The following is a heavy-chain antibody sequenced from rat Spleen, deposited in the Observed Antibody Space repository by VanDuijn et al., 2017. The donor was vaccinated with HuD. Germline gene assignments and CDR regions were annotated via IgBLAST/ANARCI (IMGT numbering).Heavy chain of an antibody. CDR2: ISYDGSST. CDR1: GFTFSDYN. J-gene: IGHJ2*01. Sequence: EVQLVESGGGLVQPGRSLKLSCAASGFTFSDYNMAWVRQAPKKGLEWVATISYDGSSTYYRDSVKGRFTISRDNAKSTLYLQMDSLRSEDTATYYCARHSGGLFDYWGQGVMVTVSS. CDR3: ARHSGGLFDY. V-gene: IGHV5-7*01. D-gene: IGHD1-11*01.